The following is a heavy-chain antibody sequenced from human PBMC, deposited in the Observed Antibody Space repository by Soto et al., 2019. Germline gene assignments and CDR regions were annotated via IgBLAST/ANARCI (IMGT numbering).Heavy chain of an antibody. CDR3: AKGGWKFRYFAWFASRGDFDI. CDR1: GFTFSSYA. Sequence: EVQLLESGGGLVQPGGSLRLSCAASGFTFSSYAMTWVRQAPGKGLEWVSGISGSGGSTYYADSVKGRFTISRDNSKNTLNLQMNGQRAEDTAVYYCAKGGWKFRYFAWFASRGDFDIWGLGTMVPASS. D-gene: IGHD3-9*01. CDR2: ISGSGGST. V-gene: IGHV3-23*01. J-gene: IGHJ3*02.